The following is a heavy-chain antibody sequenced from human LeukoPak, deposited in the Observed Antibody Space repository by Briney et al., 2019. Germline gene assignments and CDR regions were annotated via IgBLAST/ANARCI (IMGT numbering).Heavy chain of an antibody. J-gene: IGHJ4*02. CDR2: ISSSSSYI. V-gene: IGHV3-21*01. D-gene: IGHD3-10*01. CDR3: ARDTGGGSGTEIDY. CDR1: GFTFSSYS. Sequence: GGSLRLSCAASGFTFSSYSMNWVRQAPGKGLEGGSSISSSSSYIYYADSVRGRLTNSRDNAKNSLYLQMNSLRAEDTAVYYCARDTGGGSGTEIDYWGQGTLATVSS.